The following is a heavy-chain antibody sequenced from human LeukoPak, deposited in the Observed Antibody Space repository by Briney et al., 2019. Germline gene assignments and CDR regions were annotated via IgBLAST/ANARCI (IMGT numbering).Heavy chain of an antibody. Sequence: PSETLSLTCTVSGGSISSYYWSWIRQPPGKGLEWLGYIYYSGSTNYNPSLKSRVTISVDTSKNQFSLKLSSVTATDTAVYYCARHDSRGHYADAFDIWGQGTLVTVSS. J-gene: IGHJ3*02. CDR1: GGSISSYY. V-gene: IGHV4-59*08. CDR3: ARHDSRGHYADAFDI. D-gene: IGHD3-22*01. CDR2: IYYSGST.